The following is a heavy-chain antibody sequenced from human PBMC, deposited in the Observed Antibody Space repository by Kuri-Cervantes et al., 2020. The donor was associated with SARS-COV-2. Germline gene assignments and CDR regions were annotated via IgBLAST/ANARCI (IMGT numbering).Heavy chain of an antibody. D-gene: IGHD1-1*01. J-gene: IGHJ4*02. V-gene: IGHV4-61*02. CDR3: ARTTLASPSHFDY. CDR2: IYTTGNT. Sequence: SETLSLTCTVSGSAIRSGSNCWSWIRQPAGKGLEWIGRIYTTGNTKYNPSLRSRVAISVDSSKNQLSLQLTSVTAADTAVYYCARTTLASPSHFDYWGQGILVTVSS. CDR1: GSAIRSGSNC.